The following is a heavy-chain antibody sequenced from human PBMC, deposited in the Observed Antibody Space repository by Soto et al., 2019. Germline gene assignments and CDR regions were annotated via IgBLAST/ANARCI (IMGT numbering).Heavy chain of an antibody. D-gene: IGHD2-21*01. CDR1: GYTFTSYY. CDR2: INPSGGST. Sequence: GASVKVSCKASGYTFTSYYMHWVRQAPGQGLEWMGIINPSGGSTSYAQKFQVRVTMTRDTSTSTVYMELSSLKAEETADYSYTTDLWRKAVVVRSTGYFIPWGQGTQVTVTS. J-gene: IGHJ5*02. V-gene: IGHV1-46*01. CDR3: TTDLWRKAVVVRSTGYFIP.